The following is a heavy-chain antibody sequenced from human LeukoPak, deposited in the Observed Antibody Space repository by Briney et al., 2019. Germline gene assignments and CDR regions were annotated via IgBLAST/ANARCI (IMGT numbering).Heavy chain of an antibody. D-gene: IGHD2-15*01. CDR2: IYSDGST. CDR3: ARGGSGSEGVPGYIGY. CDR1: GFTVSSNY. J-gene: IGHJ4*02. Sequence: GGSLRLSCAASGFTVSSNYMSWVRRAPGKGLEWVSLIYSDGSTYYADSVRGRFTISRDNSRNTLYLQMNSLRAEDTAVYYCARGGSGSEGVPGYIGYWGQGTLVTVSS. V-gene: IGHV3-66*02.